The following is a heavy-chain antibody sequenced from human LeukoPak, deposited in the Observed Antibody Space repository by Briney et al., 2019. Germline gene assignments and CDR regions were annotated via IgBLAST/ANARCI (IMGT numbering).Heavy chain of an antibody. Sequence: SETLSLTCTVSGGSISSSSYYWGWIRQPPGKGLEWIGSIYYSGSTYYNPSLKSRVTISVDTSKNPFSLKLSPVTAADTAVYYCARQRGWAAGTTVNPYYFDYWGQGTLVTVSS. CDR1: GGSISSSSYY. CDR3: ARQRGWAAGTTVNPYYFDY. D-gene: IGHD4-11*01. V-gene: IGHV4-39*01. J-gene: IGHJ4*02. CDR2: IYYSGST.